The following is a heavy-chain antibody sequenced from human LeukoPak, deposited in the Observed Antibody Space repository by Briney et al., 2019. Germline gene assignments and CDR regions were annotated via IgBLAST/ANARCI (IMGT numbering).Heavy chain of an antibody. Sequence: PGGSLRLSCAASGFTFSDYYMSWIRQAPGKGLEWVSYISSSGSTIYYADSVKGRFTISRDNAKNSPYLQMNSLRAEDTAVYYCARRRTTDTAMAYFDYWGQGTLVTVSS. CDR3: ARRRTTDTAMAYFDY. V-gene: IGHV3-11*04. CDR1: GFTFSDYY. J-gene: IGHJ4*02. CDR2: ISSSGSTI. D-gene: IGHD5-18*01.